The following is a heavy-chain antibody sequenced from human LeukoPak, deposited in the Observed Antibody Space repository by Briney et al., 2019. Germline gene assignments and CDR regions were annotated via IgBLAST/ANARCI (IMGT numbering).Heavy chain of an antibody. Sequence: GGSLRLSCAASGFTFSSYSMNWVRQAPGKGLEWVSSISSSGTYVYYADSVKGRFTISRDNAKNSLSLQMNSLRVEDTAVYYCAEPDEDWGQFDYWGQGTLVTVSS. J-gene: IGHJ4*02. CDR1: GFTFSSYS. V-gene: IGHV3-21*01. CDR3: AEPDEDWGQFDY. CDR2: ISSSGTYV. D-gene: IGHD3/OR15-3a*01.